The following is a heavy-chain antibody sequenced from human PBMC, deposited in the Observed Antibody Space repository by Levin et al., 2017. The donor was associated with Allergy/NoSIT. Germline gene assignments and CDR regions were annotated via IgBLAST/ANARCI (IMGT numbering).Heavy chain of an antibody. CDR1: GGSFSGYY. V-gene: IGHV4-34*01. D-gene: IGHD2-2*01. Sequence: SETLSLTCAVYGGSFSGYYWSWIRQPPGKGLEWIGEINHSGSTNYNPSLKSRVTISVDTSKNQFSLKLSSVTAADTAVYYCSRGRGYCSSTSCPIPFDYWGQGTLVTVSS. CDR2: INHSGST. CDR3: SRGRGYCSSTSCPIPFDY. J-gene: IGHJ4*02.